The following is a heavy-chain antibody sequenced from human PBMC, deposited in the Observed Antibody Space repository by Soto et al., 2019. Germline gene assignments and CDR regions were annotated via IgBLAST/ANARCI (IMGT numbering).Heavy chain of an antibody. CDR2: ISSSDNII. D-gene: IGHD3-22*01. J-gene: IGHJ4*02. CDR1: VFIFSDYY. CDR3: ARDRGYYDSSGYFDY. Sequence: WGSLRLSCAASVFIFSDYYMSWIGQAPGKGLEWISYISSSDNIIYYADSVKGRFTISRDNAKNSLYLQMNSLRAEDTAVYYCARDRGYYDSSGYFDYWGQGTMVTVSS. V-gene: IGHV3-11*01.